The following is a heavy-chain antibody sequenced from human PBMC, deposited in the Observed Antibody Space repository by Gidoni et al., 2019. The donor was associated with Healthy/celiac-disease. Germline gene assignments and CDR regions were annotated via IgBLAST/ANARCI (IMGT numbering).Heavy chain of an antibody. D-gene: IGHD3-22*01. Sequence: EVQLVESGGGLVKPGGSLRLSCAASGFTFSSYSMNWVRQAPGKGLEWVSSISSSSSYTYYADSVKGRFTISRDNAKNSLYLQMNSLRAEDTAVYYCARDTYYYDSSGYLPGRDYWGQGTLVTVSS. J-gene: IGHJ4*02. CDR3: ARDTYYYDSSGYLPGRDY. CDR1: GFTFSSYS. CDR2: ISSSSSYT. V-gene: IGHV3-21*01.